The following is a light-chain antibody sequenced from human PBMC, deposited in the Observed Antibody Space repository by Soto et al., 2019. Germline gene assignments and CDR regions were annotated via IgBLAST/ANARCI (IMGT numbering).Light chain of an antibody. CDR3: MQRIEFPWT. Sequence: DLVITQTPLSLPVTPGEPASISCRSSQSLLDSDNGDTYLDWYLQRPGQSPQPLIYTVSYRASGVPDRFSGSGSGTDFTLKISRVEAEDVGVYYCMQRIEFPWTFGQGTKLEIK. J-gene: IGKJ2*01. CDR1: QSLLDSDNGDTY. V-gene: IGKV2-40*01. CDR2: TVS.